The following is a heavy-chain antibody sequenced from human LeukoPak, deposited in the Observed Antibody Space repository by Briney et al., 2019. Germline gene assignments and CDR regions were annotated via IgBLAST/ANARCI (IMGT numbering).Heavy chain of an antibody. D-gene: IGHD6-19*01. Sequence: PGRSLRLSCAASGFSFSDYNMHWVRQAPGKGLEWMAVISYNGINEYYADSVKGRFTISRDNSKSTLLSQMNSLRAEDTAVYYCAKVRWDNSGWYYLDSWGQGTLVTVSS. CDR2: ISYNGINE. CDR3: AKVRWDNSGWYYLDS. J-gene: IGHJ4*02. CDR1: GFSFSDYN. V-gene: IGHV3-30*18.